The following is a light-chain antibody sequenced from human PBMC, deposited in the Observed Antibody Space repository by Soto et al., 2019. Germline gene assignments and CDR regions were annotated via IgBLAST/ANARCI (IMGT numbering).Light chain of an antibody. CDR1: QTISSW. Sequence: DIQMTQSPSTLSASVGDRVTITCRASQTISSWLAWYQQKPGKAPKLLIYDASSLESGVPSRFSGRGSGTQCTLTISSLQPDDFATYYCQPYNSFSGTFGPGTKVDIK. V-gene: IGKV1-5*01. J-gene: IGKJ1*01. CDR2: DAS. CDR3: QPYNSFSGT.